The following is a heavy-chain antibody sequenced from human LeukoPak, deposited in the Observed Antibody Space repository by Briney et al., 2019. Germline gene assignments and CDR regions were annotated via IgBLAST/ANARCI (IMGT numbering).Heavy chain of an antibody. Sequence: PSETLSLTCTVSGGSISSYYWSWIRQPAGKGLEWIGLIYTIGSTNYNPPLKSRVTMSVDTSKNQFSLKLSSVTAADTAVYYCARVLDNWNDNSFDYWGQGTLVTVSS. CDR3: ARVLDNWNDNSFDY. CDR1: GGSISSYY. CDR2: IYTIGST. D-gene: IGHD1-1*01. V-gene: IGHV4-4*07. J-gene: IGHJ4*02.